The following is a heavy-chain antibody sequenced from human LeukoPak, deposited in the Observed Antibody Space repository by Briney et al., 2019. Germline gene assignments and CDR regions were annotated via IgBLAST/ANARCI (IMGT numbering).Heavy chain of an antibody. D-gene: IGHD3-9*01. J-gene: IGHJ4*02. CDR1: GGSFSGYY. CDR2: INHSGST. V-gene: IGHV4-34*01. CDR3: ARGPLQYYDILTGYPTYYFDY. Sequence: ASETLSLTCAVYGGSFSGYYWSWIRQPPGKGLEWIGEINHSGSTNYNPSLKSRVTISVDTSKNQFSLKLSSVTAADTAVYYCARGPLQYYDILTGYPTYYFDYWGQGTLVTVSS.